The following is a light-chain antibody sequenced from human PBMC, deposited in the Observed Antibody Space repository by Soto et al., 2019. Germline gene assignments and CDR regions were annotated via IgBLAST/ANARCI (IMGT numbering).Light chain of an antibody. CDR1: QSVSSY. J-gene: IGKJ1*01. Sequence: EIVLTQSPATLSLSPGERATLSCRASQSVSSYLAWYQQKPGQAPRLLIYDASNRATGTPARFSGSGSGTEFTLTISSLQPDDFATYYCQHYNSYSEAFGQGTKVDIK. CDR3: QHYNSYSEA. CDR2: DAS. V-gene: IGKV3-11*01.